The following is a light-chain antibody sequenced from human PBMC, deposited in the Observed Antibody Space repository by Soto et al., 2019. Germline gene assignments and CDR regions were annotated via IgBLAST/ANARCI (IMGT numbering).Light chain of an antibody. V-gene: IGKV1-27*01. J-gene: IGKJ1*01. CDR3: QTYNSAPRRT. Sequence: DIQMTQSPSSLSASVGDRVTITCRASQGISNYLAWYQKKPGKVPKLLIYAASTLQAGGPSRFGGSGAGPDFTLTISSLQAEDVVTYYCQTYNSAPRRTFGQGTEVEIK. CDR1: QGISNY. CDR2: AAS.